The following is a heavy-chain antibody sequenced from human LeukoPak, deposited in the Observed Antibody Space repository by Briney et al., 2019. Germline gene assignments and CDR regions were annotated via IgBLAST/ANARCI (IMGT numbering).Heavy chain of an antibody. CDR3: AKVTSYYDFWSGYSDY. CDR2: IGGSGGST. V-gene: IGHV3-23*01. Sequence: GGSLRLSCAASGFTFSSYAMSWVRQAPGKGLEWVSAIGGSGGSTYYADSVKGRFTISRDNSKNTLYLQMNSLRAEDTAVYYCAKVTSYYDFWSGYSDYWGQGTLVTVSS. CDR1: GFTFSSYA. J-gene: IGHJ4*02. D-gene: IGHD3-3*01.